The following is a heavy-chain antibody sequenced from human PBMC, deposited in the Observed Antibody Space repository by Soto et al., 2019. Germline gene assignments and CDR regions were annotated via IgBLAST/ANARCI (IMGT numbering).Heavy chain of an antibody. J-gene: IGHJ5*02. V-gene: IGHV4-34*01. CDR1: VGSFSGYY. CDR3: ARGPSGYCSSTSRYGRGWFDP. Sequence: SETLSLTCAFYVGSFSGYYWSCIRHPPGKWLEWIGEINHSGSTNYNPSLKSRVTISVDTSKNQFSLKLSSVTAADTAVYYCARGPSGYCSSTSRYGRGWFDPWGQGTLVIVSS. CDR2: INHSGST. D-gene: IGHD2-2*01.